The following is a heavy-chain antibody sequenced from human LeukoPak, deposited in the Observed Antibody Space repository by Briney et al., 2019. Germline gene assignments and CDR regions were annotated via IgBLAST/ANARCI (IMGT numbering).Heavy chain of an antibody. J-gene: IGHJ4*02. CDR2: ISAYNGNT. V-gene: IGHV1-18*01. CDR3: ASTADIFIHYDSSGPFDY. CDR1: GYTFTSYG. D-gene: IGHD3-22*01. Sequence: ASVKVSCKASGYTFTSYGISWVRQAPGQGLEWMGWISAYNGNTNYAQKLQGRVTMTADTSTSTAYMELRSLRSDDTAVYYCASTADIFIHYDSSGPFDYWGQGTLVTVFS.